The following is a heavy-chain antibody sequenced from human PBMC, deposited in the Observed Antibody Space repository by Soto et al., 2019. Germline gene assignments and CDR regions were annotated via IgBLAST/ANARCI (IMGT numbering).Heavy chain of an antibody. V-gene: IGHV1-18*01. J-gene: IGHJ6*02. CDR3: ARVYCSGGSCYSAYYYYGMDV. Sequence: ASVKVSCKASGYTFTSYYISWVRQAPGQGLERMGWISGYNGNTNYAQKLQGRVTMTTDTSTSTAYMELSSLRSEDTAVYYCARVYCSGGSCYSAYYYYGMDVWGQGTTVTVSS. D-gene: IGHD2-15*01. CDR2: ISGYNGNT. CDR1: GYTFTSYY.